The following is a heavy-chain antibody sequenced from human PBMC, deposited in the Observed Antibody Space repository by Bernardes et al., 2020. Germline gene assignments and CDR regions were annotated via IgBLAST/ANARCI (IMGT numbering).Heavy chain of an antibody. CDR2: FDPEDGET. CDR1: GYTLTELS. CDR3: ATPKRPLGYCTNGVCYGFDY. Sequence: ASVKVSCMVSGYTLTELSMHWVRQAPGKGLEWMGGFDPEDGETIYAQKFQGRVTMTEDTSTDTAYMELSSLRSEDTAVYYCATPKRPLGYCTNGVCYGFDYWGQGTLVTVSS. J-gene: IGHJ4*02. V-gene: IGHV1-24*01. D-gene: IGHD2-8*01.